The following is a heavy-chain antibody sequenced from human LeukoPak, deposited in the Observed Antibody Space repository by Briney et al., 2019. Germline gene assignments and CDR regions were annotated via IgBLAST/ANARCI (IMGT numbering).Heavy chain of an antibody. J-gene: IGHJ6*03. CDR3: ARVQEGQQVVLPYYYYYMCV. D-gene: IGHD6-13*01. Sequence: PGGSLRLSCAASGFTFSSYWMSWVRQAPGKGLEWVANIKQDGSEKYYVDFVKGRFTISRDNAKNSLYLQMNSLRAEDTAVYCCARVQEGQQVVLPYYYYYMCVWGKGTTVTVSS. CDR1: GFTFSSYW. CDR2: IKQDGSEK. V-gene: IGHV3-7*01.